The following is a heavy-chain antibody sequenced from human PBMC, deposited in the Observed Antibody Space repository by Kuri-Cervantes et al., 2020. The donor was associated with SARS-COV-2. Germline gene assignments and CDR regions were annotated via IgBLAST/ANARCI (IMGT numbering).Heavy chain of an antibody. D-gene: IGHD1-7*01. CDR1: GFTFSDYT. Sequence: GESLKISCAASGFTFSDYTMNWVRQAPGKGLDWVAYISKTTGTIYYADSVKGRFTISRDNAKNSLFLQMSSLRAEDTAVYYCAAELVAAYGMDVWGQGTTVTVS. V-gene: IGHV3-48*01. CDR2: ISKTTGTI. CDR3: AAELVAAYGMDV. J-gene: IGHJ6*02.